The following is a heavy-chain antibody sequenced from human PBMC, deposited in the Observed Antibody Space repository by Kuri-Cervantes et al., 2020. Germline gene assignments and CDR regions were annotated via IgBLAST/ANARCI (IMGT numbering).Heavy chain of an antibody. CDR1: GYTFTSYG. J-gene: IGHJ4*02. Sequence: ASVKVSCKASGYTFTSYGISWVRQAPGQGLEWMGWINPNSGGTNYAQKFQGRVTMTRDTSISTAYMELSRLRSDDTAVYYCARDSVILTLPDYWGQGTLVTVSS. D-gene: IGHD3-9*01. CDR3: ARDSVILTLPDY. V-gene: IGHV1-2*02. CDR2: INPNSGGT.